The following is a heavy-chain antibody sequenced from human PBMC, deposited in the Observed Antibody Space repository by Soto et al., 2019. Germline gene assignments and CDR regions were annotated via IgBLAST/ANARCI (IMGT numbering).Heavy chain of an antibody. Sequence: QVQLVQSGAEVKKPGASVKVSCKASGYTFTSYGISWVRQAPGQGPEWMGWISADNGNTNYAQKVQGRVTMTTDTSTSTAYMELRSLSSDDTALYYCARDPTNWYYFDYCGQGTLVTVSS. CDR3: ARDPTNWYYFDY. V-gene: IGHV1-18*01. CDR1: GYTFTSYG. D-gene: IGHD7-27*01. J-gene: IGHJ4*02. CDR2: ISADNGNT.